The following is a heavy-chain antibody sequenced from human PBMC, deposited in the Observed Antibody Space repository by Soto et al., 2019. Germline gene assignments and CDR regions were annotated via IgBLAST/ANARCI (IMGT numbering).Heavy chain of an antibody. Sequence: KSGPTLVNPTQTLTLTCPFSGFSLSTSGVGVGWIRQPPGKALEWIALTYWDDDKRYSPSLKSRLTITNDTSKNQVVLTMTNMDPVDTAKYYSAHTGYSSSWYYWGQGTLVTVSS. CDR2: TYWDDDK. CDR3: AHTGYSSSWYY. CDR1: GFSLSTSGVG. J-gene: IGHJ4*02. V-gene: IGHV2-5*02. D-gene: IGHD6-13*01.